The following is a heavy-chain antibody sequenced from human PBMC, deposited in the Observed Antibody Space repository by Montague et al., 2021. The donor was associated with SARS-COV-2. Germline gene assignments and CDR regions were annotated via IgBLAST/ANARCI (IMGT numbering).Heavy chain of an antibody. CDR2: VLSSGST. Sequence: SETLSLTCTVSGGSIFSNSFYWGWIRQSPGQGLEWIGNVLSSGSTFYSPSLRSRVTVSEDMSKNQFSLKLMSVTAADTAVYYCARSTVGTSHFDYWGQGTLVTVSS. D-gene: IGHD1-26*01. J-gene: IGHJ4*02. CDR1: GGSIFSNSFY. V-gene: IGHV4-39*01. CDR3: ARSTVGTSHFDY.